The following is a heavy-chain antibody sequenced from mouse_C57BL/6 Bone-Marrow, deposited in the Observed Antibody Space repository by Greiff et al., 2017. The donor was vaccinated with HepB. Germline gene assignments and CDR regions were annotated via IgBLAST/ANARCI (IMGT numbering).Heavy chain of an antibody. CDR2: ISSGGGST. J-gene: IGHJ3*01. CDR1: GFTFSDYY. CDR3: ARQGFLGFAY. V-gene: IGHV5-12*01. Sequence: EVQVVESGGGLVQPGGSLKLSCAASGFTFSDYYMYWVRQTPEKRLEWVAYISSGGGSTYYPDTVKGRFTISRDNAKNTLYLQMSRLKSEDTAMYYCARQGFLGFAYWGQGTLVTVSA.